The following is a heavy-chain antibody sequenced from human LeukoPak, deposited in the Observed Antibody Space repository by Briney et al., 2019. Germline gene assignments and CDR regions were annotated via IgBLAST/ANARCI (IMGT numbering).Heavy chain of an antibody. D-gene: IGHD4-17*01. J-gene: IGHJ3*02. CDR1: GGSISSYY. CDR3: ATPYGDYAYAFDI. CDR2: IYYSGST. V-gene: IGHV4-59*08. Sequence: ASETLSLTCTVSGGSISSYYWSWIRQPPGKGLEWIGYIYYSGSTNYNPSLKSRVTISVDTSKNQFSLKLSSVTAADTAVYYCATPYGDYAYAFDIWGQGTMVTVSS.